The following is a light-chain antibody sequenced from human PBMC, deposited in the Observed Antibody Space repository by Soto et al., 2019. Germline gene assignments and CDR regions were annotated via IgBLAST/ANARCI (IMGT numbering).Light chain of an antibody. CDR1: NNDVGGFSF. CDR3: SSYTRTTIVGV. V-gene: IGLV2-14*03. CDR2: DVS. J-gene: IGLJ3*02. Sequence: QSVLTQPASVSGSPGQSITISCTGTNNDVGGFSFVSWYQQHPGKAPRLIIYDVSNRPSGVSNRFSGSKSGNTASLTISGLQADDEADYYCSSYTRTTIVGVFGGGTKLTVL.